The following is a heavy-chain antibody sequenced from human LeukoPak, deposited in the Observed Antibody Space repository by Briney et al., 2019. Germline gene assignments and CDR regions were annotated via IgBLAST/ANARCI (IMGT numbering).Heavy chain of an antibody. CDR2: FSSVGSST. V-gene: IGHV3-64D*06. CDR1: GFTFSSSA. D-gene: IGHD3-10*01. J-gene: IGHJ4*02. Sequence: PGGSLRLSCSASGFTFSSSAMYWVRQAPGKGLEYVSDFSSVGSSTFYADSVKGRFTISRDNSKNMLYLQMSSLRADDTAVYYCVKTLKYYGSGRGLFDSWGQGILVTVSS. CDR3: VKTLKYYGSGRGLFDS.